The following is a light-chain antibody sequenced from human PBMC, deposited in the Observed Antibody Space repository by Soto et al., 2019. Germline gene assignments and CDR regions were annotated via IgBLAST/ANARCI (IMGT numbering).Light chain of an antibody. Sequence: QSVLTQPPSASGTPGQRVTISCSGSSSNIGSNPVNWYQQLPGTAPKLLIYRNNQRPSGVPDRFSGSKSGTSASLAISGLQSEDEADFYCAAWDHSLNGHGVFGGGTKVTVL. CDR3: AAWDHSLNGHGV. V-gene: IGLV1-44*01. J-gene: IGLJ3*02. CDR2: RNN. CDR1: SSNIGSNP.